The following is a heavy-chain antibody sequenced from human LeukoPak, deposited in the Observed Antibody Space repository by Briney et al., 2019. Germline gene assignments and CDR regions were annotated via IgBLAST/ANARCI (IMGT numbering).Heavy chain of an antibody. Sequence: ASVKVSCKASGYTFTDYYIHWVRQAPGQGLEWMAFVNPDSGDSYSAPNFQGRVTMTRDTSISTASMELKWLTSDDTAVYYCATGVATAFTYWGQGTLLTVSS. J-gene: IGHJ4*02. CDR1: GYTFTDYY. V-gene: IGHV1-2*02. CDR2: VNPDSGDS. D-gene: IGHD5-12*01. CDR3: ATGVATAFTY.